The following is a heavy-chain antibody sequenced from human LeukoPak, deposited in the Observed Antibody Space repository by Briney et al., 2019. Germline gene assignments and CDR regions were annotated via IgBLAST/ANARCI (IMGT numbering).Heavy chain of an antibody. D-gene: IGHD1-26*01. V-gene: IGHV3-66*02. J-gene: IGHJ6*02. Sequence: GGSLRLSCAASGFTVSSNYMSWVRQAPGKELEWVSVIYSGGSTYYADSVKGRFTISRDNSKNTLYLQMNSLRAEDTAVYYCASPSGSYSYGMDVWGQGTTVTVSS. CDR2: IYSGGST. CDR3: ASPSGSYSYGMDV. CDR1: GFTVSSNY.